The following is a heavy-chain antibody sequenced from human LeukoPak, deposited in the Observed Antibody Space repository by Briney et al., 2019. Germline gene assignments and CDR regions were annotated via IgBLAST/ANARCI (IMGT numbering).Heavy chain of an antibody. CDR2: IYYSGST. V-gene: IGHV4-59*08. CDR1: GGSISSYY. D-gene: IGHD3-10*01. Sequence: PSETLSLTCTVSGGSISSYYWSWLRQPPGKGLEWIGYIYYSGSTNYNPSLKSRVTISVDTSKNQFSLKLSSVTAADTAVYYCARQGAGVPFDYWGRGTLVTVSS. CDR3: ARQGAGVPFDY. J-gene: IGHJ4*02.